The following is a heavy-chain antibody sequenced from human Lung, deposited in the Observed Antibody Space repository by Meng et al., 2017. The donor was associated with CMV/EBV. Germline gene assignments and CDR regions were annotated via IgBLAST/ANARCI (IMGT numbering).Heavy chain of an antibody. CDR2: INQDGGDN. Sequence: GEXXKISCAASGFTFSGFWMSWVRQAPGKGLEWVANINQDGGDNYYVDSVTGRFTISRDNAKNLVYLQLNSLRVEDTAIYYCARGYGMWFDPWGQGTPVTVSS. CDR3: ARGYGMWFDP. D-gene: IGHD6-13*01. CDR1: GFTFSGFW. V-gene: IGHV3-7*01. J-gene: IGHJ5*02.